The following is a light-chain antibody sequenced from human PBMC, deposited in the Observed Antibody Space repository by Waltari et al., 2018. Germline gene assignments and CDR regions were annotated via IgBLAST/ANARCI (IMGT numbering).Light chain of an antibody. J-gene: IGKJ2*02. CDR2: DAS. V-gene: IGKV3-15*01. CDR3: HHYNTWPPGT. Sequence: EIVMTQSPATLYVSPGERATLSCRASQTVNANLAWYQRTPGQAPRLLIYDASKRAPGIPARFSGSGSGTDFTLTISSLQSEDFGIYYCHHYNTWPPGTFGQGTKLDNK. CDR1: QTVNAN.